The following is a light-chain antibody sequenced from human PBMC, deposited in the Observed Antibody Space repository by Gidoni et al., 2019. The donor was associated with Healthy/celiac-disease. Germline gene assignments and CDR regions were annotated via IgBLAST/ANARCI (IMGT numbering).Light chain of an antibody. V-gene: IGKV3-20*01. J-gene: IGKJ2*01. Sequence: IVLTQSPGPLSLSPGERATLSCRASQSVSSSYVAWYQQKPGQAPRLLIYGASSRATGIPDRFSGSGSGTDFTLTISRLEPEDFAGYYCQQYGSSPGYTFGQGTKLEIK. CDR2: GAS. CDR1: QSVSSSY. CDR3: QQYGSSPGYT.